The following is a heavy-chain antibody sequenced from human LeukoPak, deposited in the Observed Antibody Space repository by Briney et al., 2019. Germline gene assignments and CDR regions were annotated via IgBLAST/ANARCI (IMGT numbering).Heavy chain of an antibody. J-gene: IGHJ4*02. D-gene: IGHD2-2*01. CDR3: ARAPTVLVGYCSSSSCQADY. CDR2: IDPSSTYI. Sequence: GGSLRLSCAASGFTFRSYSMNWVRQAPGKGLEWVSAIDPSSTYIYYADSVKGRFTISRDNAENSLYLQMNSLRVEDTAVYYCARAPTVLVGYCSSSSCQADYWGQGTLVAVSS. V-gene: IGHV3-21*01. CDR1: GFTFRSYS.